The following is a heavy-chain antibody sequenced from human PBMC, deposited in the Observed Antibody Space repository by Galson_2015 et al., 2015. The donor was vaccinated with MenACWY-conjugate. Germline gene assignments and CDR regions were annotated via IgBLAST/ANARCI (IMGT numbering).Heavy chain of an antibody. J-gene: IGHJ3*02. CDR1: GFTFSRYW. CDR3: TRGQEGTSGSFDI. Sequence: SLRLSCAASGFTFSRYWMHWVRQAPGKGLVWVSSIRGDGSTITYADSVKGRFIISSDNAKNTMFLQMNSLRLEDTGVYYCTRGQEGTSGSFDIWGLGTVVTVSS. V-gene: IGHV3-74*01. D-gene: IGHD2-15*01. CDR2: IRGDGSTI.